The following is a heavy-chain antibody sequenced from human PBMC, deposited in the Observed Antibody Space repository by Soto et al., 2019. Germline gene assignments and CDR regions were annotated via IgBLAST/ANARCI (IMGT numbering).Heavy chain of an antibody. Sequence: SETLSLTCTVSGGSISSGNYFWGWIRQPPGKGLEWIANLYYSGSTNYNPSLKSRVTMSVDTSKNHFSLKLSSVTAADTAVYYCARTTRWTYGMDVWGQGTTVTVSS. V-gene: IGHV4-39*02. J-gene: IGHJ6*02. CDR2: LYYSGST. D-gene: IGHD4-17*01. CDR3: ARTTRWTYGMDV. CDR1: GGSISSGNYF.